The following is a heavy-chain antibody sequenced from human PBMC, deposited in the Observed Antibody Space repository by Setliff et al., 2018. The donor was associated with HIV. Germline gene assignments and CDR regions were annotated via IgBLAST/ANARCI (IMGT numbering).Heavy chain of an antibody. J-gene: IGHJ3*02. D-gene: IGHD4-17*01. CDR3: ASPTTVTGDAFDI. Sequence: LSLTCTVSGDSVSSRSYYWSWIRQPPGKGLEWVGSIYHSGTTYYNPSLKSRVTISVDTSKNQFSLKLSSVTAADTAVYYCASPTTVTGDAFDIWGQGTMVTVSS. V-gene: IGHV4-39*07. CDR1: GDSVSSRSYY. CDR2: IYHSGTT.